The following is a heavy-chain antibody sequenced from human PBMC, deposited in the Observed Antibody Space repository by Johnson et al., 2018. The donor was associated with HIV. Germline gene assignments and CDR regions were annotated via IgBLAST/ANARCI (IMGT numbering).Heavy chain of an antibody. Sequence: VQLVESGGGLVQPGGSLRLSCAASGFTVSSNYMSWVRQAPGKGLEWVSVIFSGGTTYYADSVKGRFTISRDNAKNTLYLQMNSLRAEDTAVYYCARDSSYRLSSGGCVDSFDIWGQGTMVTVSS. CDR2: IFSGGTT. D-gene: IGHD6-6*01. V-gene: IGHV3-66*01. J-gene: IGHJ3*02. CDR1: GFTVSSNY. CDR3: ARDSSYRLSSGGCVDSFDI.